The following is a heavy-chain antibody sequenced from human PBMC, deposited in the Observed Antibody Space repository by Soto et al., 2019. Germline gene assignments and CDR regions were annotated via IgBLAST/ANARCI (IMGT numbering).Heavy chain of an antibody. CDR1: GGPISSYY. V-gene: IGHV4-59*01. D-gene: IGHD3-22*01. J-gene: IGHJ4*02. Sequence: QVQLQESGPGLVKPSETLSLNCTVSGGPISSYYWSWIRQSPGKGLEWIGYIYYSGSTNYNPSLNRRVTISVDTSKNQFSLELSSVTAADTAVYYRARGSSGRPPRLDYWGQGTLVTVSS. CDR2: IYYSGST. CDR3: ARGSSGRPPRLDY.